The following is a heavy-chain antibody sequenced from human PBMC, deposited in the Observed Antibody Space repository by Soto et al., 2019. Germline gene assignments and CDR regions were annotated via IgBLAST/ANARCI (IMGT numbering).Heavy chain of an antibody. J-gene: IGHJ6*03. V-gene: IGHV1-18*01. Sequence: GASVKVSCKASGYTFTSYGIIWVRQAPGQGLEWMGWISAYNGNTNYAQKLQGRVTMTTDTSTSTAYMELRSLRSDDTAVYYCARVIAVAGTYYYYYMDVWGKGTTVTVSS. CDR2: ISAYNGNT. CDR1: GYTFTSYG. CDR3: ARVIAVAGTYYYYYMDV. D-gene: IGHD6-19*01.